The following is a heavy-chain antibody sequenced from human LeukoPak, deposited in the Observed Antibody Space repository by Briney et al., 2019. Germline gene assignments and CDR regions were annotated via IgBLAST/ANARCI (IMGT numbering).Heavy chain of an antibody. V-gene: IGHV1-69-2*01. J-gene: IGHJ6*03. CDR2: VDPEDGET. D-gene: IGHD2-15*01. Sequence: GATVKISCKASGYTFTDYYMHWVQRAPGKGLEWMGRVDPEDGETIYAEKFQGRVTITADTSTDTAYMELSSLRSEDTAVYYCATDLLHNYYYMDVWAKGPRSPSP. CDR1: GYTFTDYY. CDR3: ATDLLHNYYYMDV.